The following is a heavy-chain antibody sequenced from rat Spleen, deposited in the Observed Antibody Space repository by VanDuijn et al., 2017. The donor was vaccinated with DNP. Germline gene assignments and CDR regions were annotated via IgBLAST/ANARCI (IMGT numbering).Heavy chain of an antibody. CDR3: IRWNSGHFDY. CDR2: ISYDGSNT. D-gene: IGHD4-3*01. V-gene: IGHV5-7*01. Sequence: EVQLVESGGGLVQPGRSLKLSCATSGFTFSDYHMAWVRQAPKKGLEWVATISYDGSNTYYRDSVKGRFTVSRDNAESTLYLQMNSLRSEDMATYYCIRWNSGHFDYWGQGVMVTVSS. J-gene: IGHJ2*01. CDR1: GFTFSDYH.